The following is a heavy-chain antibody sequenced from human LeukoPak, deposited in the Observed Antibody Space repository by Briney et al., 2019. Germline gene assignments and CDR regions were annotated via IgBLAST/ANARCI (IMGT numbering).Heavy chain of an antibody. CDR2: IKSNSGGT. Sequence: ASVKVSCKASGGTFSSYAISWVRQAPGQGLEWMGWIKSNSGGTNYAQKFQGRVTMTRDTSISTVYMELSRLTSDDTAVYYCARDRGMATVAGMDVWGQGTTLIVSS. D-gene: IGHD5-24*01. V-gene: IGHV1-2*02. J-gene: IGHJ6*02. CDR1: GGTFSSYA. CDR3: ARDRGMATVAGMDV.